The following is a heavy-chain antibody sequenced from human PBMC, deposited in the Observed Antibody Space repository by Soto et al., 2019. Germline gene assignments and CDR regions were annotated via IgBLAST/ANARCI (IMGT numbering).Heavy chain of an antibody. V-gene: IGHV3-30*18. J-gene: IGHJ4*02. CDR1: GFTFSDFG. CDR2: ISADGRDK. CDR3: AQGTAVARQHFAN. D-gene: IGHD6-19*01. Sequence: QVQLVESGGGVVQPERSLRLSCATSGFTFSDFGMHWVRQAPGKGLEWVAAISADGRDKSYPGSVQGRFTISRDNTKNALYLQMNSLRTGDTAIYYCAQGTAVARQHFANWGQGTLVTVSS.